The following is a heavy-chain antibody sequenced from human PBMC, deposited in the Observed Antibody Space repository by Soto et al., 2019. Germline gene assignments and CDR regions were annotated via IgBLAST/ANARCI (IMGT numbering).Heavy chain of an antibody. CDR1: VFTFGNYW. V-gene: IGHV3-74*01. CDR3: ARAEVDY. Sequence: PGGALRLSCAASVFTFGNYWMHWVRQAPGKGPEWVSRLTSDGRTPYYADSVKGRFTVSRDNAKNTLYLQMNSLRAEDTAVYYCARAEVDYWGPGTLVTVSS. CDR2: LTSDGRTP. J-gene: IGHJ4*02.